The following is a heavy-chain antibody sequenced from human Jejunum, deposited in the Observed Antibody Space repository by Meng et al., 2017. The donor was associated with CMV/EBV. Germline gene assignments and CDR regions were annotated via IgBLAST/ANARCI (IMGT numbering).Heavy chain of an antibody. CDR1: SSRSYY. CDR2: IYYSGST. V-gene: IGHV4-61*01. J-gene: IGHJ4*02. Sequence: SSRSYYGSWIRQPPGKGLEWIGRIYYSGSTNYNPSLKSRVTISVDSSKNQFSLKLTSVTAADTAVYHCARITLDYDFWGGSYYFDSWGQGALVTVSS. D-gene: IGHD3-3*01. CDR3: ARITLDYDFWGGSYYFDS.